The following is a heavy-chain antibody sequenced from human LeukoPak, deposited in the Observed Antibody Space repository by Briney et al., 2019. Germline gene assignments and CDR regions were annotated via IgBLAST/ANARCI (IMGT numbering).Heavy chain of an antibody. CDR2: ISYDGSNK. D-gene: IGHD6-19*01. CDR3: AKGTSAGSIDY. V-gene: IGHV3-30*04. J-gene: IGHJ4*02. Sequence: GGSLRLSCAASGFTFSSYAMHWVRQAPGKGLEWVAVISYDGSNKYYADSVKGRFTISRDNSKNTLYLQMNSLRAEDTAVYYCAKGTSAGSIDYWGQGTLVTVSS. CDR1: GFTFSSYA.